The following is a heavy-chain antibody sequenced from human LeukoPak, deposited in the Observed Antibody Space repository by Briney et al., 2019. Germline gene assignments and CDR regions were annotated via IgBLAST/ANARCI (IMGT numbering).Heavy chain of an antibody. Sequence: PSETLSLTCTVCGVSISTYYWTWIRQRAGKGLEWIWRIYSTGNTNYNPSLESRVTMSIDTSKNQFSLKLTSVTASDTAVYYCARERGNLRGDAFDIWGQGTMVTVSS. CDR3: ARERGNLRGDAFDI. V-gene: IGHV4-4*07. CDR2: IYSTGNT. CDR1: GVSISTYY. J-gene: IGHJ3*02. D-gene: IGHD1-26*01.